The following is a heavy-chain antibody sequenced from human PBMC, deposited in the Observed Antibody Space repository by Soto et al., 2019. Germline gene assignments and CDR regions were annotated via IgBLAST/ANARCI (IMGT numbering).Heavy chain of an antibody. Sequence: PGGSLSLSCAASGFPFSSYAMSWVRQAPGKGLEWVSAISGSGGSTYYADSVKGRFTISRDNSKNTLYLQMNSLRAEDTAVYYCAKGSSSGYYYEQFDYWGQGTLVTVSS. CDR2: ISGSGGST. CDR1: GFPFSSYA. V-gene: IGHV3-23*01. J-gene: IGHJ4*02. D-gene: IGHD3-22*01. CDR3: AKGSSSGYYYEQFDY.